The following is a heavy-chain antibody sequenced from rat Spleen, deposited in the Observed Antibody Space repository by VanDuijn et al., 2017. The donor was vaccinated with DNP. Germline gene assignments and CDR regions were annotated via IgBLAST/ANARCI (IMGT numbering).Heavy chain of an antibody. V-gene: IGHV5-31*01. CDR3: TRDEVNRGYFDY. J-gene: IGHJ2*01. D-gene: IGHD1-1*01. CDR2: ITNTGGST. CDR1: GFTFNNYW. Sequence: EVQLVESGGGLVQPGRSLKLSCVASGFTFNNYWMTWIRQAPGKGLEWVASITNTGGSTYYPDSVKGRFTISRDNAKSTLYQQMNSLRSEDTATYYCTRDEVNRGYFDYWGQGVMVTVSS.